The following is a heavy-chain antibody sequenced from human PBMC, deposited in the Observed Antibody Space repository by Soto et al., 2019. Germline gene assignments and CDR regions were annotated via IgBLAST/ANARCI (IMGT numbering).Heavy chain of an antibody. Sequence: SETLSLTCTVSGGSISSGVYYWSWIRQHPGKGLEWIGYIYYSGSTYYNPSLKSRVTISVDTSKNQFSLKLSSVTAADTAVYYCAREHPYCSGGSCSEDYYYYYMDVWGKGTTVTVCS. J-gene: IGHJ6*03. V-gene: IGHV4-31*02. CDR2: IYYSGST. D-gene: IGHD2-15*01. CDR3: AREHPYCSGGSCSEDYYYYYMDV. CDR1: GGSISSGVYY.